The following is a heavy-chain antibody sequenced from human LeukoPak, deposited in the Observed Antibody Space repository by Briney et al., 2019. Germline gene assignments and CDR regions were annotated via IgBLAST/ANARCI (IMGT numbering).Heavy chain of an antibody. CDR2: ISTFNGNT. CDR3: AREGTVTAHNGPSSDY. Sequence: ASVKVSCEASGYSFTTYTISWMRQSPGQGLEWMGWISTFNGNTHYAQEYEGRLTLTTDTSTSTVYMELTNLRSDDTAVYYCAREGTVTAHNGPSSDYWGQGTLVPVSS. J-gene: IGHJ4*02. D-gene: IGHD1-1*01. CDR1: GYSFTTYT. V-gene: IGHV1-18*04.